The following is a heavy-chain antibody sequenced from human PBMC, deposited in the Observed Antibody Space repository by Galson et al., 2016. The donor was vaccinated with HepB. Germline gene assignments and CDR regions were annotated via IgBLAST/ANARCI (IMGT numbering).Heavy chain of an antibody. Sequence: SLRLSCAASGFTFRSHAMSWVRQAPGRGLEWVSSITAGSTSTFYADSVKGQFTISRDNSKNTLYLQMNSLRVEDTAMYYCARDGYYYGSGSYGAATYWGQGTPVTVSS. V-gene: IGHV3-23*01. D-gene: IGHD3-10*01. J-gene: IGHJ4*02. CDR2: ITAGSTST. CDR1: GFTFRSHA. CDR3: ARDGYYYGSGSYGAATY.